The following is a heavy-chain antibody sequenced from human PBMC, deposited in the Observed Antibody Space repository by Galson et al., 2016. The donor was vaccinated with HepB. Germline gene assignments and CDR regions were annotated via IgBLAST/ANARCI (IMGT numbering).Heavy chain of an antibody. J-gene: IGHJ4*02. Sequence: SLRLSCAASKFRFSAYGMHWVRQAPGKGLEWVAVISYDGSNKYYADSVKGRFTISRDNSKNTLHLQMDGLKAEDTARYYCAKHTYIYASATCSGFDSWGQGTLVTVSS. CDR1: KFRFSAYG. V-gene: IGHV3-30*18. D-gene: IGHD3-10*02. CDR3: AKHTYIYASATCSGFDS. CDR2: ISYDGSNK.